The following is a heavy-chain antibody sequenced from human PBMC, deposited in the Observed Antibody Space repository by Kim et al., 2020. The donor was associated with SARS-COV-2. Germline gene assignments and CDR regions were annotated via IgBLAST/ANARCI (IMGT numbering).Heavy chain of an antibody. D-gene: IGHD1-26*01. V-gene: IGHV1-18*04. J-gene: IGHJ4*02. CDR3: ARVKGGSYWWGGFPQDGRFDY. Sequence: ASVKVSCKASGYTFTSYGISWVRQAPGQGLEWMGWISAYNGNTNYAQKLQGRVTMTTDTSTSTAYMELRSLRSDDTAVYYCARVKGGSYWWGGFPQDGRFDYWGQGTLVTVSS. CDR1: GYTFTSYG. CDR2: ISAYNGNT.